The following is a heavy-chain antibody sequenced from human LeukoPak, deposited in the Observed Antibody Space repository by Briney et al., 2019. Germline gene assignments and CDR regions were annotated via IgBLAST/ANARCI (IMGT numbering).Heavy chain of an antibody. CDR1: GYTFTSYG. Sequence: GASVKVSCTASGYTFTSYGISWVRQAPGQGLEWMGWISAYNGNTNYAQKLQGRVTMTTDTSTSTAYMELRSLRSDDTAVYYCARDMDPYGGKDAFDIWGQGTMVTVSS. J-gene: IGHJ3*02. V-gene: IGHV1-18*01. CDR3: ARDMDPYGGKDAFDI. D-gene: IGHD4-23*01. CDR2: ISAYNGNT.